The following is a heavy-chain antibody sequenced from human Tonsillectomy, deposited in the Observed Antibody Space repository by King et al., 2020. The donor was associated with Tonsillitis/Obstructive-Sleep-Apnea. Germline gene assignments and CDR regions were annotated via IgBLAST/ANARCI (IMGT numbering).Heavy chain of an antibody. V-gene: IGHV3-49*04. Sequence: DVQLVESGGGLVQPGRSLRLSCTASGFTFGDYAMSWVRQAPGKGLEWVGFIRRKAYGGTTEYAASVKGRFTISRDDSKSIAYLQMNSLKTEDTAVYYCTRECYYDSSGYYTPIQAFDIWGQGTMVTVSS. J-gene: IGHJ3*02. CDR2: IRRKAYGGTT. CDR3: TRECYYDSSGYYTPIQAFDI. D-gene: IGHD3-22*01. CDR1: GFTFGDYA.